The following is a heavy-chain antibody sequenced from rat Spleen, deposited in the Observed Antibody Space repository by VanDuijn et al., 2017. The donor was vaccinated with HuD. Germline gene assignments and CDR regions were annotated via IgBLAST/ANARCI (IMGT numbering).Heavy chain of an antibody. D-gene: IGHD4-3*01. J-gene: IGHJ4*01. CDR3: ARGFGGRVMDA. Sequence: EVQLVESGGGLVQPGRSLKLSCAASGFNFNDYWMGWVRQAPGKGLEWIGEINKDSSTINYTPSLKDKFTISRDNAQNTLYLRMSKLGSEDTAIYYCARGFGGRVMDAWGQGASVTVSS. V-gene: IGHV4-2*01. CDR1: GFNFNDYW. CDR2: INKDSSTI.